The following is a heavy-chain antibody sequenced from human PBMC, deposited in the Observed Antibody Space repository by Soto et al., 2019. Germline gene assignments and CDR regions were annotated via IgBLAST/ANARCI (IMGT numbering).Heavy chain of an antibody. V-gene: IGHV4-59*01. Sequence: PSETLSLTCTVSGGSISSYYWSWIRQPPGKGLEWIGYIYYSGSTNYNPSLKSRVTISVDTSKNQFSLKLSSVTAADTAVYYCARDVSGIAAAGFDYWGQGTLVTVSP. D-gene: IGHD6-13*01. CDR2: IYYSGST. J-gene: IGHJ4*02. CDR3: ARDVSGIAAAGFDY. CDR1: GGSISSYY.